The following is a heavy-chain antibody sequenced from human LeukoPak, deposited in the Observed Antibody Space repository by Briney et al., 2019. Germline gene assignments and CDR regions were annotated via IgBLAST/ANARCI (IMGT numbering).Heavy chain of an antibody. CDR3: ARGGGTISGVVDY. J-gene: IGHJ4*02. D-gene: IGHD3-3*01. Sequence: ASVKVSCKASGYTFTGYSIHWVRQAPGQGLEWIGWFNPNSGGTNYAQKFQDRVTMTRDTSINTAYMELSRLRFDDTAVYYCARGGGTISGVVDYWGQGTLVTVSS. V-gene: IGHV1-2*02. CDR2: FNPNSGGT. CDR1: GYTFTGYS.